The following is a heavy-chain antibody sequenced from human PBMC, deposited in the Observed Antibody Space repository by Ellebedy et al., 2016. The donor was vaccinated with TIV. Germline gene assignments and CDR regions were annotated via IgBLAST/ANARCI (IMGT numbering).Heavy chain of an antibody. J-gene: IGHJ4*02. CDR2: LTADGRNT. CDR1: GFSLSNSF. CDR3: RPGHYSDA. V-gene: IGHV3-23*01. Sequence: GESLKISXAASGFSLSNSFMSWIRQAPGKGLEWVSTLTADGRNTYFADSVKGRFTISRDNSKNTVYLQMNSLRSEDTAVYYCRPGHYSDAWGQGTLVTVSS.